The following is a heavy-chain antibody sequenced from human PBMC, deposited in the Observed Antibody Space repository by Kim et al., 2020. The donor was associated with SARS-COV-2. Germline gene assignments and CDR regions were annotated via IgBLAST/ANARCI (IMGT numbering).Heavy chain of an antibody. Sequence: ASVKVSCKASGYTFTSYYMHWVRQAPGQGLEWMGIINPSGGSTSYAQKFQGRVTMTRDTSTSTVYMELSSLRSEDTAVYYCAGFSAAANNYYYYGMDVWGQGTTVTVSS. CDR3: AGFSAAANNYYYYGMDV. CDR1: GYTFTSYY. V-gene: IGHV1-46*01. J-gene: IGHJ6*02. D-gene: IGHD6-13*01. CDR2: INPSGGST.